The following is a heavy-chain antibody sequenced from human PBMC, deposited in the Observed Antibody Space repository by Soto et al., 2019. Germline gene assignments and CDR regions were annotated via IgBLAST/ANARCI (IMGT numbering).Heavy chain of an antibody. J-gene: IGHJ6*02. CDR1: GFTFDDYA. CDR3: AKDGEYCISTSCYGMDV. Sequence: SLRLSFAAPGFTFDDYAMHWVRQAPGKGLEWVSGISWNSGSIGYADSVKGRFTISRDNAKNSLYLQMNSLRAEDTALYYCAKDGEYCISTSCYGMDVWGQGTTVTVSS. CDR2: ISWNSGSI. V-gene: IGHV3-9*01. D-gene: IGHD2-2*01.